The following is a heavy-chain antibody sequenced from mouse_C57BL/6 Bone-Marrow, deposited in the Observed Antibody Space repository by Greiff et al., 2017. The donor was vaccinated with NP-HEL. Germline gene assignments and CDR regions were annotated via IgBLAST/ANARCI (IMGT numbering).Heavy chain of an antibody. CDR1: GYTFTSYG. D-gene: IGHD1-1*01. V-gene: IGHV1-81*01. CDR3: ARENYYGLLYWYFDV. J-gene: IGHJ1*03. CDR2: IYPRSGNT. Sequence: VQLQQSGAELARPGASVKLSCKASGYTFTSYGISWVKQRTGQGLEWIGEIYPRSGNTYYNEKFKGKATLTADKSSSTAYMELRSLTSEDSAVYFCARENYYGLLYWYFDVWGTGTTVTVSS.